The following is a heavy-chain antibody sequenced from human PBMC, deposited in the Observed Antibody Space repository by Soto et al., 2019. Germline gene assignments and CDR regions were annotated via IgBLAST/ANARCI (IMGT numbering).Heavy chain of an antibody. J-gene: IGHJ4*02. CDR1: GYTFSSYT. Sequence: QVQLVQSGAEVKKPGASVKVSCKASGYTFSSYTISWVRPTPGQGLELMGWISAYNGNTNYAQKLQGRVTITTDTSPSTAYMDLKSVRSDDTAVYSCARRDNHFYYWAQGTLVTVSS. CDR2: ISAYNGNT. D-gene: IGHD1-1*01. CDR3: ARRDNHFYY. V-gene: IGHV1-18*04.